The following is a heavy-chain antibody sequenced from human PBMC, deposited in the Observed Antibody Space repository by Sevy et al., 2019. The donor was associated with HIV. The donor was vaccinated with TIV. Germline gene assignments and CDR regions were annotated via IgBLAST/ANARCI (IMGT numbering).Heavy chain of an antibody. Sequence: GGSLRLSCAASGFIVTSHYMAWVRQAPGKGLEWVSSIYTGGGTYYADSVKGRFTISRDNSKNTLYLQMNSLGAEDTAFYYCARVPRYDEPYYFDYRGQGALVTVSS. V-gene: IGHV3-53*01. D-gene: IGHD3-3*01. CDR3: ARVPRYDEPYYFDY. J-gene: IGHJ4*02. CDR2: IYTGGGT. CDR1: GFIVTSHY.